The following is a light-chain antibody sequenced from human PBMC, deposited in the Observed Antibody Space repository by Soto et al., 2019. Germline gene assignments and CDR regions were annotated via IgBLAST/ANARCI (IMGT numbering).Light chain of an antibody. J-gene: IGKJ2*03. V-gene: IGKV3-15*01. CDR2: GAS. CDR3: QHYNYWPPYS. Sequence: ETVMTQSPDTLSVSPGESATLSCRASQDVSTNLAWFHHKPGQTPRLVLYGASKRATGIPARFSGSGSGRHFTLTISSPPSEDFGVYYCQHYNYWPPYSVGQGTKVDSK. CDR1: QDVSTN.